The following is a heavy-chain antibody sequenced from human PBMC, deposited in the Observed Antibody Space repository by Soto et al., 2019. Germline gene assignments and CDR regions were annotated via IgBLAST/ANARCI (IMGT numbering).Heavy chain of an antibody. CDR1: GFTFSSYG. D-gene: IGHD3-10*01. V-gene: IGHV3-30*18. Sequence: GGSLRLSCAASGFTFSSYGMHWVRQAPGKGLEWVAVISYDGSNKYYADSVKGRFTISRDNSKNTLYLQMNSLRAEDTAVYYCAKSITMVRGVIFDWFDPWGQGTLVTVSS. CDR2: ISYDGSNK. J-gene: IGHJ5*02. CDR3: AKSITMVRGVIFDWFDP.